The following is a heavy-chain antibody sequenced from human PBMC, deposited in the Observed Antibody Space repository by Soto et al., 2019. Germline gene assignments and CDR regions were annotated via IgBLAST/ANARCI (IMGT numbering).Heavy chain of an antibody. Sequence: GGSLRLSCAASGFTFSDSGMHWVRQASGKGLEWVGRIRSKVNSYATAYAASVKGRFTISRDDSKNTAYLQMNSLKTEDTAVYYCTSIDEERWLHDFWGQGTLVTVSS. CDR3: TSIDEERWLHDF. D-gene: IGHD5-12*01. V-gene: IGHV3-73*01. CDR1: GFTFSDSG. CDR2: IRSKVNSYAT. J-gene: IGHJ4*02.